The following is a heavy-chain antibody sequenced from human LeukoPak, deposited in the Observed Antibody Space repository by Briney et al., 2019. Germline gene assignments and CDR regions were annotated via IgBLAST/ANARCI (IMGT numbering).Heavy chain of an antibody. CDR1: GFTFNNPW. J-gene: IGHJ4*02. Sequence: KPGGSLRLSCAASGFTFNNPWMICVRQDPGKGLEWVANMNKDGSEKYYLDSVKSQFTISRDNAKSSLYRQMNSVRAEDTAVYYCARDENWGQGTQVTVSS. V-gene: IGHV3-7*04. CDR3: ARDEN. CDR2: MNKDGSEK.